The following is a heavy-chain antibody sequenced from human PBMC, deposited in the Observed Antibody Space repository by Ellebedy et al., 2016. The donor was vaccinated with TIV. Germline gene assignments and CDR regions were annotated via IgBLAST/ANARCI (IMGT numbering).Heavy chain of an antibody. J-gene: IGHJ4*02. V-gene: IGHV3-48*03. D-gene: IGHD3-10*01. CDR3: ARGNMVRGGAFDY. CDR2: ISSGGSTI. Sequence: PGGSLRLSCVASGFTFNSYEMNWVRQAPGKGLEGVSYISSGGSTIYYEDSVKGRFTISRDNAKSTLYLQMNSLRAEDAAVFYCARGNMVRGGAFDYWGQGTLVTVSS. CDR1: GFTFNSYE.